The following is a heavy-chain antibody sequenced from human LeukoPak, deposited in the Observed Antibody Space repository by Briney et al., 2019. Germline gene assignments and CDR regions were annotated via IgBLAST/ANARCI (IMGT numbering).Heavy chain of an antibody. V-gene: IGHV4-4*07. Sequence: PSETLSLTCSVSGASINSHYWTWIRQPAGKGLEWIGRIYISGSTNYSPSLMSRVTMSVDTSKNQISLNLISVTAADTAAYYCARALNPLPGTYYFDYWGQGTLVTVSS. CDR1: GASINSHY. D-gene: IGHD2-15*01. CDR3: ARALNPLPGTYYFDY. J-gene: IGHJ4*02. CDR2: IYISGST.